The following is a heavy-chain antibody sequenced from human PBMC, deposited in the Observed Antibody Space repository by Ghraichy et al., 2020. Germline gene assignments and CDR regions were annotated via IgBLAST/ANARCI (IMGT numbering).Heavy chain of an antibody. CDR3: RARDGYNLRAFDI. CDR2: IYYSGST. D-gene: IGHD5-24*01. Sequence: SETLSLTCTVSGGSISSYYWSWIRQPPGKGLEWIGYIYYSGSTNYNPSLKSRVTISVDTSKNQFSLKLSSVTAADTAVYYCRARDGYNLRAFDIWGQGTMVTVSS. CDR1: GGSISSYY. V-gene: IGHV4-59*01. J-gene: IGHJ3*02.